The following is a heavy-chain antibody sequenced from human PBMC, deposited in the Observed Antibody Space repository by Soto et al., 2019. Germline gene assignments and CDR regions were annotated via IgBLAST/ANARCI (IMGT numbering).Heavy chain of an antibody. CDR1: GFTFSSYS. V-gene: IGHV3-21*06. J-gene: IGHJ4*02. CDR2: ISSSSSYV. CDR3: AREQPGYSYGYGLGY. D-gene: IGHD5-18*01. Sequence: EVQLVESGGGLVKPGGSLRLSCAASGFTFSSYSMNWVRQAPGKGLEWVSSISSSSSYVYYADSVKGRFTISRDNAENSPHLQVTRLRAEDTAVYYCAREQPGYSYGYGLGYWGQGTLVTGPS.